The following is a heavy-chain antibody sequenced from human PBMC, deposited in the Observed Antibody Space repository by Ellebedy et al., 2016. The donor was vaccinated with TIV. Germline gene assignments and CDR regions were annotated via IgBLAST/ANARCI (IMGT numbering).Heavy chain of an antibody. CDR1: GFTFSSYG. CDR3: ARENVGAFDY. D-gene: IGHD2-15*01. V-gene: IGHV3-33*01. Sequence: PGGSLRLSCAASGFTFSSYGMHWVRQAPGMGLEWVAVIWFDGSKEQYADSGKGRFTTSRDNSENTLYLQMNSLRAEDTAVYYCARENVGAFDYWGQGILVTVSS. CDR2: IWFDGSKE. J-gene: IGHJ4*02.